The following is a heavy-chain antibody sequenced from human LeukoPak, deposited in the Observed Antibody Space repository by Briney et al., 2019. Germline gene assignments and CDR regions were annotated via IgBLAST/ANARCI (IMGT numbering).Heavy chain of an antibody. CDR2: INPSGGST. CDR3: AREWGRRLLHDAFDI. J-gene: IGHJ3*02. D-gene: IGHD3-22*01. Sequence: ASVKVSCKASGYTFTSYYMHWVRQAPGQGLEWMGIINPSGGSTSYAPKFQGRVTMTRDTSTSTVYMELSSLRSEDTAVYYCAREWGRRLLHDAFDIWGQGTMVTVSS. CDR1: GYTFTSYY. V-gene: IGHV1-46*01.